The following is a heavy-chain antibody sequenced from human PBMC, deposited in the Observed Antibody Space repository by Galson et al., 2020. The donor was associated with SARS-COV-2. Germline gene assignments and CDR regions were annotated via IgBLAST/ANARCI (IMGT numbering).Heavy chain of an antibody. D-gene: IGHD1-26*01. J-gene: IGHJ4*02. V-gene: IGHV3-15*07. CDR3: TTGAPFSGSVFDF. Sequence: GGSLRLSCAASGFTFSNVWMIWIRQAPGTELEWVGRINSKAAGEITDYAAPVKGRFTVSRDDSANTFFLQMNSLETDDSGLYYCTTGAPFSGSVFDFWGKGTLGTVSS. CDR1: GFTFSNVW. CDR2: INSKAAGEIT.